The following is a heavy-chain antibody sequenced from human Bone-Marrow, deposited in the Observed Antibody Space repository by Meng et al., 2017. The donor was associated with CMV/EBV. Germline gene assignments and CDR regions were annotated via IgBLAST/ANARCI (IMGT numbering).Heavy chain of an antibody. J-gene: IGHJ2*01. CDR1: FTFSSYA. V-gene: IGHV3-30-3*01. CDR3: ARSRFLEWLSRRGYFDL. D-gene: IGHD3-3*01. Sequence: FTFSSYAMHWVRQAPGKGLEWVAIMSHDETKKYYADSVKGRFTISRDNSKNTLYLQMNSLRAEDTAVYYCARSRFLEWLSRRGYFDLWGRGTLVTVSS. CDR2: MSHDETKK.